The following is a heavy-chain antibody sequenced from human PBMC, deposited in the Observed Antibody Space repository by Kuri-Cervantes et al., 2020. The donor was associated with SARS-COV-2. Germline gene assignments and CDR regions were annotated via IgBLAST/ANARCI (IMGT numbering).Heavy chain of an antibody. Sequence: GESLKISCAASGFTFSSYWMSWVRQAPGKGLEWVANIKQDGSEKYYVDSVKGRFTISRDNAKNSLYLQMNSLRAEDTAVYYCARDDYYDSSGFDYWGQGTLVTGSS. CDR3: ARDDYYDSSGFDY. V-gene: IGHV3-7*01. CDR1: GFTFSSYW. J-gene: IGHJ4*02. CDR2: IKQDGSEK. D-gene: IGHD3-22*01.